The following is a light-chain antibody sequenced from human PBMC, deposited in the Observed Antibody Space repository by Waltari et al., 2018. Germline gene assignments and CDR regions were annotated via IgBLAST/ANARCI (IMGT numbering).Light chain of an antibody. Sequence: DTQLSQFPSTLAASVGHRVTITCRAREAINKWLAWYQQKPGKAPKVLSYDASTLQSGVPSRFSGSGSGTEFTLTIDSLQPDDFATYYCQQYNRFSPFGQGTNVEVK. CDR3: QQYNRFSP. V-gene: IGKV1-5*01. J-gene: IGKJ1*01. CDR2: DAS. CDR1: EAINKW.